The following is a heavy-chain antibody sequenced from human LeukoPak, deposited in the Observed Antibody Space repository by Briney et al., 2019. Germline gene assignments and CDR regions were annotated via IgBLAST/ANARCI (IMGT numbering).Heavy chain of an antibody. CDR3: ARIGYSSSSFDF. CDR2: IKQDGSVE. D-gene: IGHD6-6*01. V-gene: IGHV3-7*05. CDR1: GFTFTDYA. J-gene: IGHJ4*02. Sequence: NPGGSLRLSCAASGFTFTDYAMSWVRQAPGKGLEWVANIKQDGSVEYYVVSVKGRLTTSRDNAKESLYLQMNSLRAEDTAVYYCARIGYSSSSFDFWGQGTLVTVSS.